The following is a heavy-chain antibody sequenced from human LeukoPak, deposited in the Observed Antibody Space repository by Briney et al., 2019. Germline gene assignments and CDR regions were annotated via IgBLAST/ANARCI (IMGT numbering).Heavy chain of an antibody. J-gene: IGHJ4*02. CDR2: ISWNSGSI. CDR1: GFTFSNAW. V-gene: IGHV3-9*01. D-gene: IGHD3-22*01. Sequence: GGSLRLSCAASGFTFSNAWMSWVRQPPGKGLEWVSGISWNSGSIGYADSVKGRFTISRDNAKNSLYLQMNSLRAEDTALYYCAKDTGYYYDSSNYWVWGQGTLVTVSS. CDR3: AKDTGYYYDSSNYWV.